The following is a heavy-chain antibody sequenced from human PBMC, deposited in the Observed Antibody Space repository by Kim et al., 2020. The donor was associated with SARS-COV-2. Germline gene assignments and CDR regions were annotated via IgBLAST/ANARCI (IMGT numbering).Heavy chain of an antibody. CDR2: IYYSGST. Sequence: SETLSLTCTVSGGSISSYYWSWIRQPPGKGLEWIGYIYYSGSTNYNPSLKSRVTISVDTSKNQFSLKLSSVTAADTAVYYCARAPEEYQLLNGAFDIWGQGTMVTVSS. J-gene: IGHJ3*02. CDR3: ARAPEEYQLLNGAFDI. CDR1: GGSISSYY. V-gene: IGHV4-59*01. D-gene: IGHD2-2*01.